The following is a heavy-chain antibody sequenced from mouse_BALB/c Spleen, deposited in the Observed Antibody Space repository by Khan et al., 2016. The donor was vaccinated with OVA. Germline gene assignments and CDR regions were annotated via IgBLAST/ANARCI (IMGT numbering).Heavy chain of an antibody. CDR3: ARLAYYYNRGGCVY. V-gene: IGHV5-6*01. Sequence: EVELVESGEDLVKPGGSLKLSCAASGFTFSTYGMSWVRQTPDRRLEWVATISSGGSYTYYPDNVKGRFTISRDNANNTLYLQMRSLKSADTAMYYCARLAYYYNRGGCVYRGQGTLVTVSA. CDR2: ISSGGSYT. D-gene: IGHD1-1*01. J-gene: IGHJ3*01. CDR1: GFTFSTYG.